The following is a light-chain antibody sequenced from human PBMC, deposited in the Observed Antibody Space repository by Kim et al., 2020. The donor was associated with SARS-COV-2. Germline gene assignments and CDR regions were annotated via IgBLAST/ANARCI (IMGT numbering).Light chain of an antibody. Sequence: SPGERATLSSRASQSVSSSYLGRYQQKPGQAPRLLIYGASSRATGIPDRFSGSGSGTDFTLTISRLEPEDFAVYYCQQYGSSPPYTFGQGTKLEI. CDR1: QSVSSSY. CDR2: GAS. J-gene: IGKJ2*01. V-gene: IGKV3-20*01. CDR3: QQYGSSPPYT.